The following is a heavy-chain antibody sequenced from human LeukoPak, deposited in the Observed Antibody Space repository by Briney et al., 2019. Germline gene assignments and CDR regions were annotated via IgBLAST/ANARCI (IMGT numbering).Heavy chain of an antibody. CDR1: GGSISSSNYY. CDR3: ASGSSSGLLGWFDP. V-gene: IGHV4-39*01. Sequence: PSENLSLTCTVSGGSISSSNYYWGWIRQAPGKGLEWIGSIYDSGSTYYNPSLKSRVTIYVDTTKNQFSLKLNSVTAADTAMYYCASGSSSGLLGWFDPWGQGTLVTVSS. J-gene: IGHJ5*02. D-gene: IGHD6-13*01. CDR2: IYDSGST.